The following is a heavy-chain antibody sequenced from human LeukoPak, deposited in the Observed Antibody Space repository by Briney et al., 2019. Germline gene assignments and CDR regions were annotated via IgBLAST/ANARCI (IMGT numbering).Heavy chain of an antibody. CDR1: GFTFSSYG. Sequence: GGSLRLSCATSGFTFSSYGMHWVRQAPGKGLEWAAVISYDGSNKYYADSVKGRFTISRDNSKNTLYLQMNSLRAEDTAVYYCAKENYYDSSGLFDYWGQGTLVTVSS. J-gene: IGHJ4*02. CDR3: AKENYYDSSGLFDY. D-gene: IGHD3-22*01. V-gene: IGHV3-30*18. CDR2: ISYDGSNK.